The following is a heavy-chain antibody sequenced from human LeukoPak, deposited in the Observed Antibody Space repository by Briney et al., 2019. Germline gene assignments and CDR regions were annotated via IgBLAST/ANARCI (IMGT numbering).Heavy chain of an antibody. D-gene: IGHD3-22*01. CDR1: GVSISSGGYY. CDR2: IYYSGST. J-gene: IGHJ3*02. Sequence: SETLSLTCTVSGVSISSGGYYWSWIRQHPGKGLEWIGYIYYSGSTYYNPSLKSRVTISVDTSKNQFSLKLSSVTAADTAVYYCARTGPYSGYYSGAFDIWGQGTMVTVSS. V-gene: IGHV4-31*03. CDR3: ARTGPYSGYYSGAFDI.